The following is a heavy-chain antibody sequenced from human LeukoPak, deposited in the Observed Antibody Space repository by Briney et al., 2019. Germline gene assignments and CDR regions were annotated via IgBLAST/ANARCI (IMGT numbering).Heavy chain of an antibody. V-gene: IGHV3-21*04. CDR1: GFTFSSYS. Sequence: GGSLRLSCAASGFTFSSYSMNWVRQAPGKGLEWVSSISSSSSYIYYADSVKGRFTISRDNAKNSLYLQMNSLRAEDTAVYYCARVPSSGYYYYYYYMDVWGKGTTVTVSS. D-gene: IGHD3-22*01. J-gene: IGHJ6*03. CDR2: ISSSSSYI. CDR3: ARVPSSGYYYYYYYMDV.